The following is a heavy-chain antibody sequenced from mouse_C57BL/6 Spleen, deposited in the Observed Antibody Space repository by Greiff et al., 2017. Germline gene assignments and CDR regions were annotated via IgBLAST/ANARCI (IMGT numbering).Heavy chain of an antibody. V-gene: IGHV6-3*01. D-gene: IGHD2-4*01. J-gene: IGHJ3*01. CDR3: TGGGGYDYDVAY. Sequence: EVMLVESGGGLVQPGGSMKLSCVASGFTFSNYWMNWVRQSPEKGLEWVAQIRLKSDNYATHYAESVKGRFTISRDDSKSSVYLQMNNLRAEDTGIYYCTGGGGYDYDVAYWGQGTLVTVSA. CDR2: IRLKSDNYAT. CDR1: GFTFSNYW.